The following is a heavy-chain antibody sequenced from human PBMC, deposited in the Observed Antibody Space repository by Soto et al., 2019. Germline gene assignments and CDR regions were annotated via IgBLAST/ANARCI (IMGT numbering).Heavy chain of an antibody. J-gene: IGHJ5*02. D-gene: IGHD3-22*01. V-gene: IGHV3-7*01. CDR3: ARGVYYHDSSGYYPPYNCFEP. Sequence: GGSLRLSCAASGFTFSSYWMSWVRQAPGKGLEWVANIKRDGSEKYYVDSVKGRFTISRDNAKNSLYLQMNSLRAEDTAVYYCARGVYYHDSSGYYPPYNCFEPWGQGTLVPVSS. CDR2: IKRDGSEK. CDR1: GFTFSSYW.